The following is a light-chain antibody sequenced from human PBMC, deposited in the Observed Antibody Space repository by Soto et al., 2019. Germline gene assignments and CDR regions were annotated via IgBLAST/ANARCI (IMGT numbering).Light chain of an antibody. CDR1: QSIGLA. J-gene: IGKJ5*01. Sequence: EIVLTQSPATLSLSPGERATLSCRASQSIGLAIAWYQHKPGQAPRLLIFDASQRATGIPDRFSGSGSGTDFTLTISSLEPEDFAVYYCQQYARSITFGQGTRLE. V-gene: IGKV3-11*01. CDR3: QQYARSIT. CDR2: DAS.